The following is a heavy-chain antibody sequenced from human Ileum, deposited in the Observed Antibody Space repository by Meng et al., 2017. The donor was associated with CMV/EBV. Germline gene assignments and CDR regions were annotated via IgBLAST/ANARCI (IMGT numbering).Heavy chain of an antibody. J-gene: IGHJ3*02. Sequence: QLQLQESGPGLVKPSETLSLTCTVSGGAIRSSKFYWGWIRQPPGKGLEWIGSIYYSGITYYNPSLKSRVTISVDASKNQFSLKLSSVTAADTAVYYCASEDYYDSTGYLRGRAFDIWGQGTMVTVSS. CDR2: IYYSGIT. CDR1: GGAIRSSKFY. D-gene: IGHD3-22*01. CDR3: ASEDYYDSTGYLRGRAFDI. V-gene: IGHV4-39*01.